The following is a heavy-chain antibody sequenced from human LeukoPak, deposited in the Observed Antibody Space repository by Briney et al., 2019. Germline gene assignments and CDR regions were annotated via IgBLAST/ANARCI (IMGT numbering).Heavy chain of an antibody. V-gene: IGHV3-21*01. D-gene: IGHD4-17*01. CDR3: ARDGLPHDYGDYDWFDR. J-gene: IGHJ5*02. CDR2: ISSSSSYI. CDR1: GFTFSSYS. Sequence: GGSLRLSCAASGFTFSSYSMNWVRQAPGKGLEWVSSISSSSSYIYYADSVKGRFPISRENAKNSLYLQMNCLRAEDTAVYYCARDGLPHDYGDYDWFDRWGQGTLVTASS.